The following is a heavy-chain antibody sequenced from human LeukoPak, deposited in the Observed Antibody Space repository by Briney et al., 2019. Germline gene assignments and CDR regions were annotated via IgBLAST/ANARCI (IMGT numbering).Heavy chain of an antibody. Sequence: SETLSLTCTVSDEVITSNNWWSWVRQSPGKGLEWIGEIFHSGTTRYKASLESRVTMLLDKSKNQFSLRLNSVTAADTAVYFCARLRLSGGSFSVGWFDPWGQGIQVTVSS. CDR1: DEVITSNNW. V-gene: IGHV4-4*02. D-gene: IGHD1-26*01. J-gene: IGHJ5*02. CDR3: ARLRLSGGSFSVGWFDP. CDR2: IFHSGTT.